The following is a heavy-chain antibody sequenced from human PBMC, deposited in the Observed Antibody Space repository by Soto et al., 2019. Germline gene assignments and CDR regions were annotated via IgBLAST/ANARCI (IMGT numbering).Heavy chain of an antibody. D-gene: IGHD4-17*01. V-gene: IGHV1-46*03. CDR1: GYTFTSYY. J-gene: IGHJ6*03. CDR2: INPSGGST. Sequence: GASVKVSCKASGYTFTSYYMHWVRQAPGQGLEWMGIINPSGGSTSYAQKFQGRVTMTRDTSTSTVYMELSSLRSEDTAVYYCAREATVGDYYYYYYMDVWGKGTTVTVSS. CDR3: AREATVGDYYYYYYMDV.